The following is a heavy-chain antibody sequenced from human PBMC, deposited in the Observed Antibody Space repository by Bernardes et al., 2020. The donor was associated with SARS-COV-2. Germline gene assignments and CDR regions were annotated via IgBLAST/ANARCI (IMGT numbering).Heavy chain of an antibody. CDR3: ASAPSTPTALSVIPFGGVIGHFDY. D-gene: IGHD3-16*02. CDR2: IYYSGST. Sequence: SETLSLTCTVSGGSISSGGYYWSWIRQHPGKGLEWIGYIYYSGSTYYNPSLKSRVTITVDTSKNQFSLKLSSVTAAATAVYYCASAPSTPTALSVIPFGGVIGHFDYWGQGTLVTVSS. CDR1: GGSISSGGYY. J-gene: IGHJ4*02. V-gene: IGHV4-31*03.